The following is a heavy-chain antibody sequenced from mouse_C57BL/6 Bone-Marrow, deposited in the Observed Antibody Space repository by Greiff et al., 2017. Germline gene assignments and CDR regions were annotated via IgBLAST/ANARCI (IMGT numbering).Heavy chain of an antibody. CDR2: IYPGSGST. CDR1: GYTFTSYW. CDR3: ATGNYVPFRY. J-gene: IGHJ2*01. V-gene: IGHV1-55*01. D-gene: IGHD2-1*01. Sequence: QVQLQQPGAELVKPGASVKMSCKASGYTFTSYWITWVKQRPGQGLEWIGDIYPGSGSTNYNEKFKSKATLTVDTSSSTAYMRLSSLTSEVSAVYYWATGNYVPFRYWGQGTTLTVSS.